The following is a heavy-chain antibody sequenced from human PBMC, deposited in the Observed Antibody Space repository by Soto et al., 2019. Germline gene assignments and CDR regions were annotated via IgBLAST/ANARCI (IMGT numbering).Heavy chain of an antibody. CDR2: INSDGSLI. CDR3: AREYSVGPTSYDY. J-gene: IGHJ4*02. V-gene: IGHV3-74*01. CDR1: GFTFSSYW. Sequence: GESLKISCEGSGFTFSSYWMHWVRQAPGKGLVWVSRINSDGSLISYAGSVKGRFTISRDNAKNTVYLQMNSLRAEDTAVYYCAREYSVGPTSYDYWGQGTPVTVSS. D-gene: IGHD1-26*01.